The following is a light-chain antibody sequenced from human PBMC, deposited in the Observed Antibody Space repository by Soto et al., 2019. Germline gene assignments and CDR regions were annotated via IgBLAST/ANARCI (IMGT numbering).Light chain of an antibody. V-gene: IGLV2-14*03. CDR3: NSYTSASTYV. CDR1: GSDIGSYNY. Sequence: QPALTQPASVSGSPGQSITISCTGTGSDIGSYNYVSWYQHHPGKVPKFIIYDVTNRPSGVSDRFSGSKSGNTASLTISGLQAEDEADYYCNSYTSASTYVFVTGTKVTVL. J-gene: IGLJ1*01. CDR2: DVT.